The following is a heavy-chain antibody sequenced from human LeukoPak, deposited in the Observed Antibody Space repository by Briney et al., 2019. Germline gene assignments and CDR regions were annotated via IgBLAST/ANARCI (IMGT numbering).Heavy chain of an antibody. J-gene: IGHJ4*02. CDR2: IYIGGDT. V-gene: IGHV3-53*01. CDR3: TTETFYGDYDY. CDR1: GFTVSTNY. Sequence: GGSLRLSCAASGFTVSTNYMSWVRQAPGKGLEWVSVIYIGGDTYYADSVKGRFTISRDNSKNTLYLQMHTLRAEDTAVYYCTTETFYGDYDYWGQGTLVTVSS. D-gene: IGHD4-17*01.